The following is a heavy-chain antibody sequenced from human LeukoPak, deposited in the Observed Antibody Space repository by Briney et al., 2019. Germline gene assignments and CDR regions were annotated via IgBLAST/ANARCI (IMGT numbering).Heavy chain of an antibody. CDR2: IKSKTDAGTT. CDR3: TTDYYESSAYYKY. CDR1: GFTFSSAW. Sequence: GGSLRLSCAASGFTFSSAWMTWVRQAPGKGLEWVGRIKSKTDAGTTDYAAPVKGRFIISRDDSKNTLYLQMNSLKTEDTAVYYCTTDYYESSAYYKYWGQGALVTVSS. D-gene: IGHD3-22*01. J-gene: IGHJ4*02. V-gene: IGHV3-15*01.